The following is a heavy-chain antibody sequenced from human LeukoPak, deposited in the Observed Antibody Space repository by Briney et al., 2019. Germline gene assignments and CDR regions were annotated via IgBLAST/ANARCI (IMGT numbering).Heavy chain of an antibody. Sequence: GGSLRLSCAASGFTLSSYTMNWVRQPPGKGLEWVSNIGTSSTTIYYADSVKGRFTISRDNAKNSLYLQMNSLRAEDTAVYYCARRGVLWFGELFYYGMDVWGQGTTVTVSS. D-gene: IGHD3-10*01. V-gene: IGHV3-48*04. J-gene: IGHJ6*02. CDR1: GFTLSSYT. CDR3: ARRGVLWFGELFYYGMDV. CDR2: IGTSSTTI.